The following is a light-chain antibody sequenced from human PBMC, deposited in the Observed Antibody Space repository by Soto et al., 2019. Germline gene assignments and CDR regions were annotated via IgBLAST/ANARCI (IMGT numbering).Light chain of an antibody. CDR1: QSISSW. V-gene: IGKV1-5*01. Sequence: DIQMTQSPSTLSASVGDRVTITCRASQSISSWLAWYQQKPGKAPNLLIYDASSLESGVPSRFSGSGSGTESTLTIRSLKPDEFATYYCQQYNSYWTCGQGTKVEIK. CDR3: QQYNSYWT. J-gene: IGKJ1*01. CDR2: DAS.